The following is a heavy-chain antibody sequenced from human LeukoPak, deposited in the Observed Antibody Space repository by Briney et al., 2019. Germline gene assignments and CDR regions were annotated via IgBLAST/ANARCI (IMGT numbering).Heavy chain of an antibody. CDR1: CGSISSSSYY. CDR3: ARLTKNDSGSFRFGKKKRGYMDV. D-gene: IGHD3-10*01. CDR2: IYYSGST. V-gene: IGHV4-39*07. J-gene: IGHJ6*03. Sequence: SETPSLTCTVSCGSISSSSYYWGWIRQPPGKGLEWIGSIYYSGSTYYNPSLKSRVTISVDTSKNQFSLKLSSVTAADTAVYYCARLTKNDSGSFRFGKKKRGYMDVWGKGTTVTISS.